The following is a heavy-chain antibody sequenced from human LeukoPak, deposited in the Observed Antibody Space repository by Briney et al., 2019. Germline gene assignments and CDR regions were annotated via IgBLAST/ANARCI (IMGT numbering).Heavy chain of an antibody. Sequence: PGGSLRLSCGASGIMFSNYWMTWVRQAPGKGLEWVANIRQDGSEIYYVDSVKGRFTISRDNAKNTLYLQMGSLRAEDMAVYYCARGGTYYYDWDAFDIWGQGTMVTVSS. V-gene: IGHV3-7*01. CDR1: GIMFSNYW. D-gene: IGHD3-22*01. CDR3: ARGGTYYYDWDAFDI. CDR2: IRQDGSEI. J-gene: IGHJ3*02.